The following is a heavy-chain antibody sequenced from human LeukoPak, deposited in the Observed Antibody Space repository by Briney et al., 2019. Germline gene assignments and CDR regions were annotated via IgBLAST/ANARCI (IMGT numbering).Heavy chain of an antibody. CDR1: GGSFSGYY. CDR3: ARLAVVAATHLDY. Sequence: SETLSLTCAVYGGSFSGYYWSWIRQPLGKGLEWIGEINHSGSTNYNPSLKSRVTISVDTSKNQFSLKLSSVTAADTAVYYCARLAVVAATHLDYWGQGTLVTVSS. D-gene: IGHD2-15*01. J-gene: IGHJ4*02. CDR2: INHSGST. V-gene: IGHV4-34*01.